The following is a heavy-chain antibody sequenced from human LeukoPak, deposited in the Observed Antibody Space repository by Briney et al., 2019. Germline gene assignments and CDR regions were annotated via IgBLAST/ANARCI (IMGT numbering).Heavy chain of an antibody. V-gene: IGHV4-34*01. D-gene: IGHD1-26*01. Sequence: SETLSLTCAVYGGSFSGYYWRWIRQPPGKGLEWIGEINHSGSTNYNPSLKSLVTISVDTSKNQFSLKLSSVTAADTAVYHCARGLIVGATLDYWGQGTLVTVSS. CDR1: GGSFSGYY. CDR3: ARGLIVGATLDY. J-gene: IGHJ4*02. CDR2: INHSGST.